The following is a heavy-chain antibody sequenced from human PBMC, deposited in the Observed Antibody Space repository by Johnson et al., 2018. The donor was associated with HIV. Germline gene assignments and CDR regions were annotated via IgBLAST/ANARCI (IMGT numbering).Heavy chain of an antibody. CDR2: ISYDGTNK. CDR1: EFTFSNYA. D-gene: IGHD3-22*01. J-gene: IGHJ3*02. CDR3: AKSAPGYDSSGYRNAFDI. V-gene: IGHV3-30*04. Sequence: QVQLVESGGGVVQPGRSLRIYCAVSEFTFSNYAMHWVRLTPGKGLQWVAVISYDGTNKYYADPVKGRFTISRDNSKNTLYLQMNSLRAEDTAVYFCAKSAPGYDSSGYRNAFDIWGQGTMVTVSS.